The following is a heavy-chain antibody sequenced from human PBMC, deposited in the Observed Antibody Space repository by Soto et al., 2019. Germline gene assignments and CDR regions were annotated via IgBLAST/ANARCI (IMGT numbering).Heavy chain of an antibody. V-gene: IGHV1-2*04. CDR3: ARAGSTTMAPLYYYMDV. J-gene: IGHJ6*03. CDR1: GYTFTGYY. Sequence: ASVKVSCKASGYTFTGYYMHWVRQAPGQGLEWMGWINPNSGDTNYAQKFQGWVTMTRDTSISTAYMELSRLRSDDTAVYYCARAGSTTMAPLYYYMDVWGKGTTVTVSS. D-gene: IGHD2-2*01. CDR2: INPNSGDT.